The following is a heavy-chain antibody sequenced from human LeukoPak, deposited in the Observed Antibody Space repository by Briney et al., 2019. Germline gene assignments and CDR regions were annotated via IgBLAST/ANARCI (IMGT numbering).Heavy chain of an antibody. J-gene: IGHJ6*03. V-gene: IGHV3-9*01. D-gene: IGHD1-14*01. Sequence: PGGSLRLSCAASGFTFDDYAMHWVRQAPGKGLEWVSGISWNSGSIGYADSVKGRFTISRDNAKNSLYLQMNSLRAEDTAVYYCAKESRPENYYYYYMDVWGKGTTVTVSS. CDR1: GFTFDDYA. CDR2: ISWNSGSI. CDR3: AKESRPENYYYYYMDV.